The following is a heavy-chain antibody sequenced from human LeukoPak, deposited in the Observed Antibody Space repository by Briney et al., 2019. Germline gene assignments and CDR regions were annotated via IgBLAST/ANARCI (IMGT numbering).Heavy chain of an antibody. CDR1: GFTFSSYT. Sequence: GGSLRLSCAASGFTFSSYTMNWVRQAPGKGLEWVSIIYSGGSTNYADSVKGRFTISRDNSKNMLYLQMNSLRAEDTAVYYCARDRSSGDYDYWGQGTLVTVSS. V-gene: IGHV3-53*01. CDR3: ARDRSSGDYDY. D-gene: IGHD4-17*01. J-gene: IGHJ4*02. CDR2: IYSGGST.